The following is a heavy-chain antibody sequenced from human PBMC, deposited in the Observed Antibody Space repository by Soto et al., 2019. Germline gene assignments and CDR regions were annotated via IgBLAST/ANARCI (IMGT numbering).Heavy chain of an antibody. CDR3: ARDGRVVVVASV. D-gene: IGHD2-15*01. CDR2: IKQDGSEN. Sequence: PGVSLGTSCAVSGVNFTPEVMSWVRQAPGKGLEWVATIKQDGSENYYVDSVKGRFTISRDNAKNSLYLQMNSLRAEDTAVYYCARDGRVVVVASVWGQGTMVTVS. CDR1: GVNFTPEV. V-gene: IGHV3-7*01. J-gene: IGHJ4*02.